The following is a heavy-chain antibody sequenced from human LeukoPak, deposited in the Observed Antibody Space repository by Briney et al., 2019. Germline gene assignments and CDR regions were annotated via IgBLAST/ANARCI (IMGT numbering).Heavy chain of an antibody. CDR1: GDSVSSNSAA. CDR3: ARDLQWYSSSWYYFDY. CDR2: TYYRSKWYN. Sequence: SQTLSLTCAISGDSVSSNSAAWNWIRQSPSRGLEWLGRTYYRSKWYNDYAVSVKSRITINPDTSKNQFSLQLNSVTPKDTAVYYCARDLQWYSSSWYYFDYWGQGTLVTVSS. V-gene: IGHV6-1*01. D-gene: IGHD6-13*01. J-gene: IGHJ4*02.